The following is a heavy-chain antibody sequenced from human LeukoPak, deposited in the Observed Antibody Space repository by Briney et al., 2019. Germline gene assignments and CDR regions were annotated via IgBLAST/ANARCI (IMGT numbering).Heavy chain of an antibody. Sequence: SETLSLTCTVSGGSITSSIDYWGWVRQPPGKGLEWIATIYYSTSTQYNPSLKSRVTMSVDTSKNQFSLKLSSVTAADTAVYYCARLTGSGSYHPKRFDPWGQGTLVTVSS. V-gene: IGHV4-39*01. CDR2: IYYSTST. CDR3: ARLTGSGSYHPKRFDP. D-gene: IGHD3-10*01. CDR1: GGSITSSIDY. J-gene: IGHJ5*02.